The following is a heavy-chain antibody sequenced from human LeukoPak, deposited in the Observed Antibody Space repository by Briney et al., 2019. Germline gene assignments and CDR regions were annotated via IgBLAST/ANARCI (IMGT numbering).Heavy chain of an antibody. J-gene: IGHJ4*02. CDR3: ARDFCGGDCYSYFDY. CDR1: GYTFTSYY. Sequence: ASVKVSCKASGYTFTSYYMHWVRQAPGQGLEWMGIINPSGGSTSYAQKFQGRVTMTRDTSTSTVHMELSSLRSEDTAVYYCARDFCGGDCYSYFDYWGQGTLVTVSS. CDR2: INPSGGST. D-gene: IGHD2-21*02. V-gene: IGHV1-46*01.